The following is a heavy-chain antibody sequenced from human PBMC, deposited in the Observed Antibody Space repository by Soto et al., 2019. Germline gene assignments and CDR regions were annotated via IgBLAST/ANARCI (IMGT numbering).Heavy chain of an antibody. CDR2: INHSGST. V-gene: IGHV4-34*01. J-gene: IGHJ4*02. CDR1: GGSFSGYY. Sequence: PSETLSLTCAVYGGSFSGYYWSWIRQPPGKGLGWIGEINHSGSTNYNPSLKSRVTISVDTSKNQFSLKLSSVTAADTAVYYCARVYSGSYSDYWGQGTLVTVSS. D-gene: IGHD1-26*01. CDR3: ARVYSGSYSDY.